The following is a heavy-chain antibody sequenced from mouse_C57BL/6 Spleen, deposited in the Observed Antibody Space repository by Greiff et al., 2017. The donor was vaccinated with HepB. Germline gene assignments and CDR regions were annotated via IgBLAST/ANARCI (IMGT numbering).Heavy chain of an antibody. Sequence: EVKLEESGGGLVQPGGSMKLSCAASGFTFSDAWMDWVRQSPEQGLEWVAEIRNKANNHATYYAESVKGRFTISRNDSKSSVYLQMNSLRAEDTGIYYCTRPRYYDYERRHWYFDVWGTGTTVTVSS. D-gene: IGHD2-4*01. V-gene: IGHV6-6*01. CDR2: IRNKANNHAT. CDR1: GFTFSDAW. J-gene: IGHJ1*03. CDR3: TRPRYYDYERRHWYFDV.